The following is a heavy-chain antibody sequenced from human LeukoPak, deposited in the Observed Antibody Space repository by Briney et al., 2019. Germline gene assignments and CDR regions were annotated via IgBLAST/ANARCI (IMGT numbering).Heavy chain of an antibody. V-gene: IGHV3-30*02. CDR1: GFTFNSYG. Sequence: GGSLRLSCAASGFTFNSYGMHWVRQAPGKGLEGVALIRYDGSKSYFADSVKGRFALSGDNSQNTLYLQMSSLRPEDTAVYFCAKDGGSGSYFAFDIWGQGTMVTVS. J-gene: IGHJ3*02. D-gene: IGHD1-26*01. CDR2: IRYDGSKS. CDR3: AKDGGSGSYFAFDI.